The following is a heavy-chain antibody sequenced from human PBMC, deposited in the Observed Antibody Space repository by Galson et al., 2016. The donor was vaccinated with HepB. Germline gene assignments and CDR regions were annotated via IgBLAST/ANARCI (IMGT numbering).Heavy chain of an antibody. D-gene: IGHD1-1*01. Sequence: SLRLSCAASGFTFSSYTMHWVRRAPGKGLEWVAVISYGGRDEYYADSVKGRSTISRDNSENTLYLQMDSLRAEDTAVYYCARDDLESNYFYYHGMDVWGQGTTVTVSS. V-gene: IGHV3-30*04. CDR2: ISYGGRDE. CDR1: GFTFSSYT. CDR3: ARDDLESNYFYYHGMDV. J-gene: IGHJ6*02.